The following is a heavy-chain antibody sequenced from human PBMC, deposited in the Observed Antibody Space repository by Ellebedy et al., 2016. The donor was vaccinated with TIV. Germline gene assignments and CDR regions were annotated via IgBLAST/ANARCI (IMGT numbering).Heavy chain of an antibody. CDR3: ATPRKDHFTGYYFDY. CDR2: ISAYNGNT. CDR1: GYTFTSYG. J-gene: IGHJ4*02. V-gene: IGHV1-18*01. Sequence: AASVKVSCKASGYTFTSYGISWVRQAPGQGLEWMGWISAYNGNTKYSQKFQGRVTITRDTSASTAYMELSSLRSEDTAVYYCATPRKDHFTGYYFDYWGQGTLVTVSS. D-gene: IGHD3-3*02.